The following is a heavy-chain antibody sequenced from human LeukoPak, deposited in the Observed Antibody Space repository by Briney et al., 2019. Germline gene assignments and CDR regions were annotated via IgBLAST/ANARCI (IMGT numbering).Heavy chain of an antibody. J-gene: IGHJ3*02. D-gene: IGHD1-14*01. V-gene: IGHV1-2*02. Sequence: EASVKVSCKASGYTFTGYYMYWVRQAPGQGLEWMGWINPDSGDTNYAQKFQGRVTMTRDTSISTAYMELSSLTSDDTAVYYCARSDTGYAFDIWGQGTMVTVSS. CDR2: INPDSGDT. CDR1: GYTFTGYY. CDR3: ARSDTGYAFDI.